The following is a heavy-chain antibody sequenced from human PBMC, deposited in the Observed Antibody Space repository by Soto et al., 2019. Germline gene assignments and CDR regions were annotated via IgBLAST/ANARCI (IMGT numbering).Heavy chain of an antibody. CDR2: ISAYNGNT. D-gene: IGHD3-22*01. Sequence: GASVKVSCKASGYTFTSYGISWVRQAPGQGLEWMGWISAYNGNTNYAQKLQGRVTMTTDTSTSTAYMELRSLRSDDTAVYYCARDRWGDYYDSSGYYYIPHDYWGQGTLVTVSS. CDR3: ARDRWGDYYDSSGYYYIPHDY. V-gene: IGHV1-18*01. CDR1: GYTFTSYG. J-gene: IGHJ4*02.